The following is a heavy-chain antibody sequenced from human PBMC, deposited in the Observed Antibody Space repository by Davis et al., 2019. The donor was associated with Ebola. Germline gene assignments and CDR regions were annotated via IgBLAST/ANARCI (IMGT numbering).Heavy chain of an antibody. CDR1: GFTFSSYS. D-gene: IGHD3-3*01. CDR2: ISSSSSYI. CDR3: AKGQLRFLEWLPDY. Sequence: GESLKISCAASGFTFSSYSMNWVRQAPGKGLEWVSSISSSSSYIYYADSVKGRFTISRDNAKNSLYLQMNSLRAEDTALYYCAKGQLRFLEWLPDYWSQGTLVTVSS. J-gene: IGHJ4*02. V-gene: IGHV3-21*04.